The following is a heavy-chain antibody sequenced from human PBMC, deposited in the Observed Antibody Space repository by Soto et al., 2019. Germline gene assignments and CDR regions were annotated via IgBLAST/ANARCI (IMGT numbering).Heavy chain of an antibody. CDR3: ARWGDYYYHAMDV. V-gene: IGHV3-21*01. J-gene: IGHJ6*02. Sequence: GSLRLSCATSGFTFSKYSMNWVRQAPGKGLEWVSSISSSSSYIYYADSVKGRFTISRDNAKNSLYLQMNSLRAEDTAVYYCARWGDYYYHAMDVWGQGTTVTVSS. CDR2: ISSSSSYI. CDR1: GFTFSKYS. D-gene: IGHD3-16*01.